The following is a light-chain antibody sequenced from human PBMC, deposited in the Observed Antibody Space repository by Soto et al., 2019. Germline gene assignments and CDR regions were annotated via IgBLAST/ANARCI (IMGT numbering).Light chain of an antibody. V-gene: IGKV1-5*01. CDR3: QQYNSYSLWT. J-gene: IGKJ1*01. CDR2: DAS. CDR1: QSISSW. Sequence: DIQMTQSPSTLSASVGDRVTITCRASQSISSWLAWYQQKPGKAPKLLIYDASSLESGAPSRFSGSGSGTEFTLTISSLQPDDFATYYCQQYNSYSLWTFGQGTKVEIK.